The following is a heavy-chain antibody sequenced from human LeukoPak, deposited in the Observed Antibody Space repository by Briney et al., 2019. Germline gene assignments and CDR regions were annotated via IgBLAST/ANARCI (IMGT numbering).Heavy chain of an antibody. CDR1: GYTFTGYY. D-gene: IGHD2-2*01. Sequence: ASVKVSCKASGYTFTGYYMHWVRQAPGQGLEWMGWINPNSGGTNYAQKFQGRATMTRDTSISTAYMELSRLRSDDAAVYYCASPGDCSSTSCLRYWGQGTLVTVSS. CDR2: INPNSGGT. CDR3: ASPGDCSSTSCLRY. V-gene: IGHV1-2*02. J-gene: IGHJ4*02.